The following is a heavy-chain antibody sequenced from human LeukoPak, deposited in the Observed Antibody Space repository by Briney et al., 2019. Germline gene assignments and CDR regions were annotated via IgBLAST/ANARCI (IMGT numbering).Heavy chain of an antibody. Sequence: TGGSLRLSCAASGFTFSSYAMSWVRQAPGKGLEWVSAISGSGGSTYYADSVKGRFTISRDNSKNTLYLQMNSLRAEDTAVYYCAKLRYYDSSGYYFRWVLAFDIWGQGTMVTVSS. CDR2: ISGSGGST. J-gene: IGHJ3*02. D-gene: IGHD3-22*01. CDR1: GFTFSSYA. CDR3: AKLRYYDSSGYYFRWVLAFDI. V-gene: IGHV3-23*01.